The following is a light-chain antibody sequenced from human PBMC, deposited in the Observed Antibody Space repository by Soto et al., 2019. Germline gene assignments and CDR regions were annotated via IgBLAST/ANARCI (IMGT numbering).Light chain of an antibody. CDR3: SSYAGSNNLGV. Sequence: QSALTQPASVSGSPGQSITISCTGTSSDVGEYNSVSWYQQHPGKAPKLMIYEVSKRPSKIPDRFSGSKSGNTASLTVSGLQAEDEADYYCSSYAGSNNLGVFGTGTKVTVL. V-gene: IGLV2-8*01. CDR1: SSDVGEYNS. CDR2: EVS. J-gene: IGLJ1*01.